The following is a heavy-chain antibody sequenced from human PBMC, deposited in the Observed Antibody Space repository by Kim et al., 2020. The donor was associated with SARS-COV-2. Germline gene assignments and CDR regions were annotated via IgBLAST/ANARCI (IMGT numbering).Heavy chain of an antibody. CDR1: GFTFSNAW. Sequence: GGSLRLSCAASGFTFSNAWMSWVRQAPGKGLEWVSRINSKTDGGTTDYAAPGKGRFTISRDDSKNTLYLQMNSLKTEDTAVYYCTTGASVLRLLEWSSDFDYWGQGTLVTVSS. J-gene: IGHJ4*02. V-gene: IGHV3-15*01. CDR3: TTGASVLRLLEWSSDFDY. CDR2: INSKTDGGTT. D-gene: IGHD3-3*01.